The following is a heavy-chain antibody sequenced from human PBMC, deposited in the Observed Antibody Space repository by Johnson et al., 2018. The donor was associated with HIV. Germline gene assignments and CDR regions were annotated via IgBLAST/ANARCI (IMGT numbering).Heavy chain of an antibody. V-gene: IGHV3-74*01. J-gene: IGHJ3*02. D-gene: IGHD1-26*01. CDR3: ARRWELHSNAFDI. CDR1: GFTFSSYW. Sequence: MQLVEFGGGLVQPGGSLRLSCVVSGFTFSSYWMHWVRQAPGKGLVWVSHINSDGSSTNYADSVKGRFTISRDNSKNSLYLQMNNLRAEDTALYYCARRWELHSNAFDIWGQGTMVTVSS. CDR2: INSDGSST.